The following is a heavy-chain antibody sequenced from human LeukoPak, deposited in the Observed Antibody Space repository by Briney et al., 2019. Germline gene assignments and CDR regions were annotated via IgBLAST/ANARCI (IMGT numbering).Heavy chain of an antibody. J-gene: IGHJ4*02. V-gene: IGHV3-30-3*01. Sequence: GGSLRLSCAASGFTFRNYAMYWVRQAPGKGLEWVAVLSYDGNNKYYADSVKGRFTISRDNAKNSLYLQMNSLRAEDTAVYYCARDLPYYYDSSGYSDYWGQGTLVTVSS. CDR1: GFTFRNYA. D-gene: IGHD3-22*01. CDR2: LSYDGNNK. CDR3: ARDLPYYYDSSGYSDY.